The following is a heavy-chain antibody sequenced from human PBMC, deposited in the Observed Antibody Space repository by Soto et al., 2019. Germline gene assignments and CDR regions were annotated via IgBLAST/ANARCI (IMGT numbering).Heavy chain of an antibody. Sequence: QVQLVQSGAEVKKPGASVKVSCKASGSNFTSYNMHWVRQAPGQGLEWVCMINPRGFSTTYAQKFRGRVNMTRDTSTSIVYMERTNLRSEDTAVYDCARAAGRFGELYWFDPWGQGTMVTVSS. D-gene: IGHD3-10*01. V-gene: IGHV1-46*01. CDR2: INPRGFST. CDR1: GSNFTSYN. J-gene: IGHJ5*02. CDR3: ARAAGRFGELYWFDP.